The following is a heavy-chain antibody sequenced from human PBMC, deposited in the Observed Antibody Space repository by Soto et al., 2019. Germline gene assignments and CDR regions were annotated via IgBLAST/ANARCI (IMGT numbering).Heavy chain of an antibody. J-gene: IGHJ6*02. D-gene: IGHD6-6*01. CDR2: IDPSDSYA. CDR3: ARTRSFTLGSYYDGMDV. V-gene: IGHV5-10-1*04. Sequence: GESLKISCKGSGYSFTRYWISWVRQMAGKGLEWMGRIDPSDSYANYSPSFQGQVTISADKSLRTAYLQWTSLKASDTALYYCARTRSFTLGSYYDGMDVWGQGTTVTVSS. CDR1: GYSFTRYW.